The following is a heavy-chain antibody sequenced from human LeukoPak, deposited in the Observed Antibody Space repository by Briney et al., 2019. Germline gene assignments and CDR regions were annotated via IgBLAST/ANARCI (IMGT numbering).Heavy chain of an antibody. CDR1: GGTFSSYT. CDR3: ARDYNDFWSQFRYYMDV. J-gene: IGHJ6*03. Sequence: GASVKVSCKASGGTFSSYTISWVRQAPGQGLEWMGRIIPILGIANYAQKFQGRVTITADKSTSTAYMELSSLRSEDTAVYYCARDYNDFWSQFRYYMDVWGKGTTVTSP. V-gene: IGHV1-69*04. D-gene: IGHD3-3*01. CDR2: IIPILGIA.